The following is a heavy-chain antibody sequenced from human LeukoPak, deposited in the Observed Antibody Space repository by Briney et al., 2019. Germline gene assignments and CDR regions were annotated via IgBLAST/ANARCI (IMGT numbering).Heavy chain of an antibody. D-gene: IGHD3-16*01. Sequence: ASVKVSCKASGYTFTGYYMHWVRQAPGQGLEWMGWINPNSGDTKYAQKSQSRVTMTRDTSISTAYMELSRLRSDDTALYYCATQRGSYLWGTDFDYWGQGTLVTVSS. J-gene: IGHJ4*02. CDR2: INPNSGDT. CDR3: ATQRGSYLWGTDFDY. V-gene: IGHV1-2*02. CDR1: GYTFTGYY.